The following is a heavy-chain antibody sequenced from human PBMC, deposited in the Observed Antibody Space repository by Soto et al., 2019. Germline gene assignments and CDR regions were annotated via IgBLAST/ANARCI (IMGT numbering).Heavy chain of an antibody. V-gene: IGHV4-39*01. Sequence: AETLSLTCGVSGGSIGTSAYYWGWIRQAPGKGREGIGSIDHSGNTYLSPSLNRRVTMSVNTSKKSFSRKVRSATAADTGLYYCSGRAPEGFDTWGQGTLVTVSS. J-gene: IGHJ5*02. CDR3: SGRAPEGFDT. CDR2: IDHSGNT. CDR1: GGSIGTSAYY.